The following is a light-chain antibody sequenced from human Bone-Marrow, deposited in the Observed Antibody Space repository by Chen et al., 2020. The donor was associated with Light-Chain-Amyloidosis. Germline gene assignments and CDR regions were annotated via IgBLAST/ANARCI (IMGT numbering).Light chain of an antibody. CDR1: QTISSNY. V-gene: IGKV3-20*01. Sequence: EIVLTQSPGTLSLSPGEGANLSCRASQTISSNYLTWYQQKFGQAPRLLIYGSSSRATGIPDRLTGGGSGTDFTLTINRLEPEDFAMYYCQQYGTSPLTFGGGTKVEIK. CDR2: GSS. J-gene: IGKJ4*01. CDR3: QQYGTSPLT.